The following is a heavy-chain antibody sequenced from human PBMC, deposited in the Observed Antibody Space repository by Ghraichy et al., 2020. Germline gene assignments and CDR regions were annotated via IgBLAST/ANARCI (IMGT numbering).Heavy chain of an antibody. CDR1: GFKFSTYW. CDR3: AREEWFYDW. CDR2: IKEDGSEK. D-gene: IGHD3-10*01. J-gene: IGHJ4*02. Sequence: GSLRLSCAASGFKFSTYWMSWVRQAPGKGLEWVANIKEDGSEKYYVDSVKGRFTISRDNAKNSVYLQMNSLRAEDTAMYYCAREEWFYDWWGQGTLVTVSS. V-gene: IGHV3-7*03.